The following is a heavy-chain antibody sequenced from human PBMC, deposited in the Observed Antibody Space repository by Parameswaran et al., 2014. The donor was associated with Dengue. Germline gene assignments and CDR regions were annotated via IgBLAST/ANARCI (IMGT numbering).Heavy chain of an antibody. D-gene: IGHD1-26*01. CDR3: ARVHSGNYPFPSYYYYYGMDV. J-gene: IGHJ6*02. CDR2: INPSGGST. V-gene: IGHV1-46*01. Sequence: VRQAPGQGLEWMGIINPSGGSTNYAQKFQGRVTMTRDTPTATVYMELSSLRSEDTAVYYCARVHSGNYPFPSYYYYYGMDVWGQGATVTVSS.